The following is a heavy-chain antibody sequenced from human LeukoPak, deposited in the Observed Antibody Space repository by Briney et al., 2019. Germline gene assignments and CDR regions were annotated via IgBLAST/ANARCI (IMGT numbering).Heavy chain of an antibody. Sequence: SETLSLTCTVSGGSISSYYWSWIRQPAGKGLEWIGRSYTSGSTNYNPSLKSRVTISVDTSKNQFSLKLRSVTAADTAVYYCARISSSNWYNERGAFDVWGQGTMVTVSS. CDR1: GGSISSYY. D-gene: IGHD6-13*01. CDR3: ARISSSNWYNERGAFDV. V-gene: IGHV4-4*07. CDR2: SYTSGST. J-gene: IGHJ3*01.